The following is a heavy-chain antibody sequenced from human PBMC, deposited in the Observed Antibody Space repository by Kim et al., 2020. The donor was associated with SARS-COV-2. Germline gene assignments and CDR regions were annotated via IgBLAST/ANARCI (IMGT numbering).Heavy chain of an antibody. CDR3: AKPPRGVGATISLDFDY. D-gene: IGHD1-26*01. CDR2: IWYDGSNK. J-gene: IGHJ4*02. CDR1: GFTFSSYA. Sequence: GGSLRLSCAASGFTFSSYAMHWVRQAPGKGLEWVAVIWYDGSNKYYADSVKGRFTISRDNSKNTLYLQMNSLRAEDTAVYYCAKPPRGVGATISLDFDYWGQGTLVTVSS. V-gene: IGHV3-33*06.